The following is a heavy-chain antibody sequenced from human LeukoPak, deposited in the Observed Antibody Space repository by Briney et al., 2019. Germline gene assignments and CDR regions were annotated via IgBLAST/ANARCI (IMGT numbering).Heavy chain of an antibody. J-gene: IGHJ4*02. CDR2: IRPDDSDT. D-gene: IGHD1-7*01. Sequence: GESLKISCTGFGYTFPSYWIAWVRQMPGTGLEWMGIIRPDDSDTRYSPSFQGRVTISADKSTSTANLQWSSLQASDTAMYYCMRARHGNCYWDFWGQGTLLTVSS. CDR1: GYTFPSYW. V-gene: IGHV5-51*01. CDR3: MRARHGNCYWDF.